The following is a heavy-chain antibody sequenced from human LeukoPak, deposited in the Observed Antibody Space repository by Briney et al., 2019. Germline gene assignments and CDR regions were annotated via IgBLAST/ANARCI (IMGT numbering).Heavy chain of an antibody. CDR2: TSSSGTTI. CDR1: GFTFSDYY. D-gene: IGHD3-16*02. CDR3: ARERYDYVWGSYLYFFDH. Sequence: GGSLRLSCAASGFTFSDYYMSWIRQAPGKGLEWVSYTSSSGTTIKYADSVKGRFTISRDNAKNSLYLQVNSLRAEDTAVYYCARERYDYVWGSYLYFFDHWGQGTLVTVSS. V-gene: IGHV3-11*01. J-gene: IGHJ4*02.